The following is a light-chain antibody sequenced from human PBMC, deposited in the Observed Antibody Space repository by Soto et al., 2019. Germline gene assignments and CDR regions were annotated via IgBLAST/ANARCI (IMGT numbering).Light chain of an antibody. CDR1: ESVNDRF. Sequence: EIVLTQSPGTLSLSRGERATLSCRASESVNDRFLGWYQHKPGQAPRLLIYSTSNRATGIPDRFSGSGSGTDFSLSISRLEPEDSEVYYCHQYYTSPHTFGQGTSLQIK. J-gene: IGKJ2*01. CDR2: STS. V-gene: IGKV3-20*01. CDR3: HQYYTSPHT.